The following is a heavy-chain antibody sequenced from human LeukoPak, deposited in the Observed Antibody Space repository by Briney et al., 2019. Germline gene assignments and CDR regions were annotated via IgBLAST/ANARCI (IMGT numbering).Heavy chain of an antibody. Sequence: PSENLSLTCTVSGGSISSYYWSWIRQPPGKGLEWIGYIYYSGSTNYNPSLKSRVTISVDTSKNQFSLKLSSVTAADTYVYYCAIAQSSSTSCYFYYMDVWGKGTTVTVSS. J-gene: IGHJ6*03. CDR1: GGSISSYY. V-gene: IGHV4-59*01. CDR2: IYYSGST. D-gene: IGHD2-2*01. CDR3: AIAQSSSTSCYFYYMDV.